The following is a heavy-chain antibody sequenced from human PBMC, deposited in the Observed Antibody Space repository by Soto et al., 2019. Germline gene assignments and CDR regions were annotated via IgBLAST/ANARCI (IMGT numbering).Heavy chain of an antibody. V-gene: IGHV4-30-2*01. CDR2: IYHSGST. CDR1: GGSISSGGYS. J-gene: IGHJ6*02. Sequence: QLQLQESGSGLVKPSQTLSLTCAVSGGSISSGGYSWSWLRQPPGQGLEWIGYIYHSGSTYYNPSHKRSLPVSVDGTKNQSSLKQSSVTAAGTAAYYCAGGPYCGSGGYTDQYDMDVWGQGTTVTVSS. D-gene: IGHD2-21*02. CDR3: AGGPYCGSGGYTDQYDMDV.